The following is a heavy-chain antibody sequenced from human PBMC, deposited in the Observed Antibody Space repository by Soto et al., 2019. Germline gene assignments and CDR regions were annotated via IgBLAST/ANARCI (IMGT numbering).Heavy chain of an antibody. V-gene: IGHV1-3*01. CDR2: INAGNGNT. D-gene: IGHD5-18*01. J-gene: IGHJ4*01. CDR3: ARDPGYSYGYN. Sequence: VASVKVSCKASGYTFTSYAMHWVRQAPGQRLEWMGWINAGNGNTKYSQKFQGRVTITRDTSASTAYMELSSLRSEDTAVYYCARDPGYSYGYNWGHGTLVTVSS. CDR1: GYTFTSYA.